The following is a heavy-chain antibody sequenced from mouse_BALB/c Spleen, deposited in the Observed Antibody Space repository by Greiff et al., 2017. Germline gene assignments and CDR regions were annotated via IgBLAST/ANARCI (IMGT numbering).Heavy chain of an antibody. D-gene: IGHD2-3*01. V-gene: IGHV1-69*02. Sequence: VQLQQPGAELVRPGASVKLSCKASGYTFTSYWINWVKQRPGQGLEWIGNIYPSDSYTNYNQKFKDKATLTVDKSSSTAYMQLSSPTSEDSAVYYCTRDRLLPYAMDYWGQGTSVTVSS. CDR3: TRDRLLPYAMDY. CDR2: IYPSDSYT. CDR1: GYTFTSYW. J-gene: IGHJ4*01.